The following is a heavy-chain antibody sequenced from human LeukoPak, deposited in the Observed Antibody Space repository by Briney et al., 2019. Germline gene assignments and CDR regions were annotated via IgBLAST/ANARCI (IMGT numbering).Heavy chain of an antibody. J-gene: IGHJ4*02. CDR1: GFSISSYE. V-gene: IGHV3-48*03. D-gene: IGHD6-19*01. CDR3: ARSSVRYG. CDR2: ISNSGSTI. Sequence: GGSLRLSCAASGFSISSYEMNWVRQAPRGEIACISYISNSGSTIYNADSVKGRFTISRDNAKNSLYLQMNSLRAMTTAVYYCARSSVRYGWGQGTLVTVSS.